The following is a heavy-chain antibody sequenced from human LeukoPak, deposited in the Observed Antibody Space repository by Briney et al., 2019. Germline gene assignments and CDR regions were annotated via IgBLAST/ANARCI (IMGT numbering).Heavy chain of an antibody. V-gene: IGHV1-18*01. Sequence: ASVKVSCKASGYTFTSYGISWVRQAPGQGLEWMGWISAYNGNTNYAQKLQGRVTMTTDTSTSTAYMELRSLRSDDTAVYYCARDLDCSSTSCYSNWFDPRGQGTLVTVSS. CDR2: ISAYNGNT. J-gene: IGHJ5*02. D-gene: IGHD2-2*02. CDR3: ARDLDCSSTSCYSNWFDP. CDR1: GYTFTSYG.